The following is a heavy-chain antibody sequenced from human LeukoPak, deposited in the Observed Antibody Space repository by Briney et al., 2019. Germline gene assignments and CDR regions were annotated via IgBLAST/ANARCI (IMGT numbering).Heavy chain of an antibody. CDR2: INHSGST. CDR3: ARGVGARVRYFDL. D-gene: IGHD1-26*01. CDR1: GGSFSGYY. Sequence: PSETLSLTCAVYGGSFSGYYWSWIRQPPGKGLEWIGEINHSGSTNYNPSLKSRVTISVDTSKNQFSLKLSSVTAADTAVYYCARGVGARVRYFDLWGRGTLVTVSS. V-gene: IGHV4-34*01. J-gene: IGHJ2*01.